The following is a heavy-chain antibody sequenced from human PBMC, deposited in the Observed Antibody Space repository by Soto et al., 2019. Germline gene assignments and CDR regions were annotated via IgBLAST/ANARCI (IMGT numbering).Heavy chain of an antibody. CDR1: GFSLSTSGMC. V-gene: IGHV2-70*11. J-gene: IGHJ6*03. D-gene: IGHD2-15*01. CDR2: IDWDDDK. CDR3: ARIPSCERADCYYYYMDV. Sequence: VSGPTLVNPTQTLTLTCTFSGFSLSTSGMCVSWIRQPPGKALEWLARIDWDDDKYYSTSLKTRLTISKDTSKNQVVLTMTNMDPVDTATYYCARIPSCERADCYYYYMDVWGKGTTVTVSS.